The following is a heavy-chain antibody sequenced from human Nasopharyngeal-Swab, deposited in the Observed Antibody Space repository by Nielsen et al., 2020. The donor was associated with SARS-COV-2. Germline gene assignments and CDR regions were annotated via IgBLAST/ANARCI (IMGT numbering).Heavy chain of an antibody. D-gene: IGHD2-2*01. Sequence: GESLKISCAASGFIFDDYAMHWVRQAPGKGLEWVSSISSSSSYIYYADSVKGRFTISRDNAKNSLYLQMNSLRAEDTAVYYCASCSTSCSNDAFDIWGQGTMVTVSS. CDR3: ASCSTSCSNDAFDI. V-gene: IGHV3-21*01. J-gene: IGHJ3*02. CDR1: GFIFDDYA. CDR2: ISSSSSYI.